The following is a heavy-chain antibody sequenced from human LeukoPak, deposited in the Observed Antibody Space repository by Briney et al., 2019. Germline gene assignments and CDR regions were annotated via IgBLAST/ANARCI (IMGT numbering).Heavy chain of an antibody. CDR3: AGGDVVVTAIHGAFDI. J-gene: IGHJ3*02. CDR1: GGSFSDYY. Sequence: SETLSLTCAVYGGSFSDYYWSWIRQPPGKGLEWIGEVNHSGRTNYNPSLRSRVTISVDTSKNQFSLKLSSVTAADTAVYYCAGGDVVVTAIHGAFDIWGQGTMVTVSS. V-gene: IGHV4-34*01. D-gene: IGHD2-21*02. CDR2: VNHSGRT.